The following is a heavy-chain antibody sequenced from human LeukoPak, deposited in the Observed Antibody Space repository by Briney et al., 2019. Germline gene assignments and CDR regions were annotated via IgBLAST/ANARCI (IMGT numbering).Heavy chain of an antibody. V-gene: IGHV1-2*02. CDR2: INPNSGGT. CDR1: GYTFTGYY. J-gene: IGHJ4*02. D-gene: IGHD2-2*01. Sequence: ASVKVSCKASGYTFTGYYMHWVRPAPGQGLEWMGWINPNSGGTNYAQKFQGRVTMTRDTSISTAYMELSRRRSDDTAVYYCARGRASIVVVYYFDYWGQGTLVTVSS. CDR3: ARGRASIVVVYYFDY.